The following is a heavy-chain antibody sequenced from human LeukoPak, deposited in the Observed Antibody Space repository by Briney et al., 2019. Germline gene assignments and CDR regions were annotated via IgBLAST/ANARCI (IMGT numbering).Heavy chain of an antibody. D-gene: IGHD3-3*01. V-gene: IGHV3-23*01. CDR2: ISASGGST. Sequence: GGSLRLSCAASGFTFSSYAMSWVRQAPGKGLEWVSAISASGGSTYYADSVKGRFTISRGNSKNTLYLQMNSLRAEDTAVYYCAKVIGAIFGVVDYWGRGTLVTVSS. CDR1: GFTFSSYA. J-gene: IGHJ4*02. CDR3: AKVIGAIFGVVDY.